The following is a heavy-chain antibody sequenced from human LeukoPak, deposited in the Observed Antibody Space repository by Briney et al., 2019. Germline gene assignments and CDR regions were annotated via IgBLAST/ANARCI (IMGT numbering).Heavy chain of an antibody. V-gene: IGHV3-21*01. Sequence: GGSLRLSCAAPGFTFSSYSVNWVRQAPGKGLEWVSSISSSSSYIYYADSVKGRFTISRDSAKNSLYLQMNSLRAEDTAVYYCARGTTVTTKNFDYWGQGTLVTVSS. CDR2: ISSSSSYI. D-gene: IGHD4-11*01. CDR3: ARGTTVTTKNFDY. J-gene: IGHJ4*02. CDR1: GFTFSSYS.